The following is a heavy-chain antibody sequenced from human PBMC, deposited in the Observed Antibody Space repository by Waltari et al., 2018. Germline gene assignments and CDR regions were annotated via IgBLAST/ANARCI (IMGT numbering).Heavy chain of an antibody. J-gene: IGHJ4*02. V-gene: IGHV1-2*02. Sequence: QVQLVQSGAEVKKPGASVKVSCKASGYTFTGYYMHWVRQDPGQGLEWLVWVNPNSGGTNYAQQFQGRVTMTRDTSISTAYMELSRLRSDDTAVYYCARLFPGSLDYCGQGTLVTVSS. CDR2: VNPNSGGT. CDR3: ARLFPGSLDY. CDR1: GYTFTGYY. D-gene: IGHD2-15*01.